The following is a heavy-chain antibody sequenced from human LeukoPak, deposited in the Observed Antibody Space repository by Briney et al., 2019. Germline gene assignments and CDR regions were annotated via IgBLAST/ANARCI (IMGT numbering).Heavy chain of an antibody. V-gene: IGHV3-30*03. Sequence: GGSLRLSCAASGFTFSSYGMHWVRQAPGKGLEWVAVISYDGSNKYYADSVKGRFTISRDNAKNTLYLQMNSLRAEDTAVYYCARGRPPGSTNRGYYYYGMDVWGQGTTVTVSS. CDR3: ARGRPPGSTNRGYYYYGMDV. J-gene: IGHJ6*02. CDR2: ISYDGSNK. D-gene: IGHD2-2*01. CDR1: GFTFSSYG.